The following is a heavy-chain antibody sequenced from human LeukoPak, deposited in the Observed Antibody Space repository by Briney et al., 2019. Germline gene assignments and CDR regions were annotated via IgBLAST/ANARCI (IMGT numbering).Heavy chain of an antibody. CDR1: GGSINSNNYY. CDR2: IYYSGST. Sequence: SVTLSLTCAVSGGSINSNNYYWGWIRQPPGKGLEWIGTIYYSGSTYYNPSLKSRVTISFDTSKNQFSLKLTSVTAADTAVYYCARGLGGTSFDYWGQGTLVTVSS. CDR3: ARGLGGTSFDY. V-gene: IGHV4-39*07. J-gene: IGHJ4*02. D-gene: IGHD4-23*01.